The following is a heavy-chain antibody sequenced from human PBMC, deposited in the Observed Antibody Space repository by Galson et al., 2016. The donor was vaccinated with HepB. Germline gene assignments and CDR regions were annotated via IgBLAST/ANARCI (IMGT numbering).Heavy chain of an antibody. CDR2: INKDGSST. CDR3: AKDKHNYGMDV. CDR1: GFTFSSAW. V-gene: IGHV3-74*01. Sequence: SLRLSCAASGFTFSSAWMCWVRQAPGKGLVWVSCINKDGSSTSYGGSVKGRFTISRDSAKDTLYLQMNSLRADDTAVYYCAKDKHNYGMDVWGQGTTVTVSS. J-gene: IGHJ6*02.